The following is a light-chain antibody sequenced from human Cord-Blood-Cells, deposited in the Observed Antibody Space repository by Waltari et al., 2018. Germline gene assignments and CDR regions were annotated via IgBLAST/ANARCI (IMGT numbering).Light chain of an antibody. CDR1: QRVLYSSNNKNY. CDR3: QQYYSTPYT. CDR2: WAS. V-gene: IGKV4-1*01. Sequence: DIVMTQSPDSLAVSLGERATIHCKSRQRVLYSSNNKNYLAWYQQKPGQPPKLLIYWASTRESGVPDRFSGSGSGTDFTLTISSLQAEDVAVYYCQQYYSTPYTFGQGTKLEIK. J-gene: IGKJ2*01.